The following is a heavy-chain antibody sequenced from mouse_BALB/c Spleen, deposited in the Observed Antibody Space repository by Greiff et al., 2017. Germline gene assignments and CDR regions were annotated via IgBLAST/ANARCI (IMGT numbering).Heavy chain of an antibody. CDR3: ARVTAVDDYAMDY. CDR1: GYTFTSYW. D-gene: IGHD1-1*01. CDR2: IDPSDSET. Sequence: QVQLQQPGAELVKPGAPVKLSCKASGYTFTSYWMNWVKQRPGRGLEWIGRIDPSDSETHYNQKFKDKATLTVDKSSSTAYIQLSSLTSEDSAVYYCARVTAVDDYAMDYWGQGTSVTVSS. J-gene: IGHJ4*01. V-gene: IGHV1-69*02.